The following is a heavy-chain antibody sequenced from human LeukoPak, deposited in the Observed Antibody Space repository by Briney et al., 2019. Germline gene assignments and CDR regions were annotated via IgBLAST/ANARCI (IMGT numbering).Heavy chain of an antibody. Sequence: PSETLSLTCAVYGGSFSGYYWSWIRQPPGKGLEWIGEINHSGSTNYNPSLKSRVTISVDTSENQFSLKLSSVTAADTAVYYCASQDDYGDYVEVYWGQGTLVTVSS. CDR1: GGSFSGYY. J-gene: IGHJ4*02. D-gene: IGHD4-17*01. CDR2: INHSGST. V-gene: IGHV4-34*01. CDR3: ASQDDYGDYVEVY.